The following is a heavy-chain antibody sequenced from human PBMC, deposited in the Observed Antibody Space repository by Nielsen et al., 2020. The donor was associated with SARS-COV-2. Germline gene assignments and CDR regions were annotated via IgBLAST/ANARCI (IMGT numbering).Heavy chain of an antibody. CDR1: GGSISSSSYY. CDR3: ASHSDIVLMVYAPFDY. Sequence: SETLPLTCTVSGGSISSSSYYWGWIRQPPGKGLEWIGSIYYSGSTYYNPSLKSRVTISVDTSKNQFSLKLSSVTAADTAVYYCASHSDIVLMVYAPFDYWGQGTLVTVSS. V-gene: IGHV4-39*01. D-gene: IGHD2-8*01. J-gene: IGHJ4*02. CDR2: IYYSGST.